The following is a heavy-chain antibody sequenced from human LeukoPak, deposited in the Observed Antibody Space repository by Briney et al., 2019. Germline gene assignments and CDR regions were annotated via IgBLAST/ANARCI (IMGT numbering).Heavy chain of an antibody. V-gene: IGHV4-59*01. CDR1: GGSISSYY. Sequence: SETLSLTCTVSGGSISSYYWSWIRQPPGKGLEWIGYIYYSGSTNYNPSLKSRVTISVDTSKNQFSLKLISVTAADTAVYYCARGSEWLVGFYDYWGQGTLVTVSS. CDR3: ARGSEWLVGFYDY. CDR2: IYYSGST. D-gene: IGHD6-19*01. J-gene: IGHJ4*02.